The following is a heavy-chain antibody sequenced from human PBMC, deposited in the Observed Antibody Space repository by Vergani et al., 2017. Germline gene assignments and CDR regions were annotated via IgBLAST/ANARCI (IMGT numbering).Heavy chain of an antibody. CDR1: GFTFSSYG. CDR3: ARDSGISWYYFDY. V-gene: IGHV3-33*01. CDR2: IWYDGSNK. Sequence: QVQLVESGGGVVQPGRSLRLSCAASGFTFSSYGMHWVRQAPGKGLEWVAVIWYDGSNKYYADSVKGRFTISRDNSKNTLYLQMNSLRAEDTAVYYCARDSGISWYYFDYWGQGTLVTVSS. D-gene: IGHD6-13*01. J-gene: IGHJ4*02.